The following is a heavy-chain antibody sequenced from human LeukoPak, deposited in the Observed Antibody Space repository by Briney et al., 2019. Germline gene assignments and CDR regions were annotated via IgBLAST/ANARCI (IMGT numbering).Heavy chain of an antibody. D-gene: IGHD2-21*02. CDR3: ARDRGVTPHRYYYYGMDV. Sequence: GGSLTLSCAASRFTVSSNYMSWVRQAPGKGLEWVSVIYSGGSTYDADSVKGRFTISRDNSKNMLYLQMNSLRAEDTAVYYCARDRGVTPHRYYYYGMDVWGQGTTVTVSS. V-gene: IGHV3-66*01. CDR1: RFTVSSNY. J-gene: IGHJ6*02. CDR2: IYSGGST.